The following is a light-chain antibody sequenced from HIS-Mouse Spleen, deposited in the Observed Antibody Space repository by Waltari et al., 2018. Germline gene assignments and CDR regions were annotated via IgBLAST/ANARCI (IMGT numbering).Light chain of an antibody. CDR2: VDS. V-gene: IGLV3-21*03. Sequence: SYVLTQPPSVSVAPGKTARITCGGNNIGSKSVHWYQQKPGQAPVLVVYVDSDRPSGIPGRLSGSNAGNTATLTISRGEAGDEADYYCQVWDSSSDHVVFGGGTKLTVL. CDR3: QVWDSSSDHVV. J-gene: IGLJ2*01. CDR1: NIGSKS.